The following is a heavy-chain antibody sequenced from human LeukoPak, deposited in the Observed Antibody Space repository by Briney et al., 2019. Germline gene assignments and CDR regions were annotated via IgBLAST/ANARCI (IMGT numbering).Heavy chain of an antibody. D-gene: IGHD2-15*01. CDR1: GGSISSYY. CDR3: AREVVVAADYNWFDP. Sequence: SSETLSLTCTVSGGSISSYYWSWIRQPAGKGLEWIGRIYTSGSTNYNPSLKSRVTISVDTSKNQFSLKLNSVTAADTAVYYCAREVVVAADYNWFDPWGQGTLVTVSS. J-gene: IGHJ5*02. V-gene: IGHV4-4*07. CDR2: IYTSGST.